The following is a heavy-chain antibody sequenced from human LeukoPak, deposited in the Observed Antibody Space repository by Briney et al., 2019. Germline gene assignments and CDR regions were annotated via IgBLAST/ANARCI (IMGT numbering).Heavy chain of an antibody. Sequence: ASVKVSCKVSGYTLTELSMHWVRQAPGQGLEWMGWISANTRNTNYAQKLQGRLTMTTDTSTSTAYMELRGLRPDDTAVYYCARGVEGSSHVDYFDYWGQGTLVTVSS. D-gene: IGHD1-26*01. CDR1: GYTLTELS. CDR2: ISANTRNT. CDR3: ARGVEGSSHVDYFDY. J-gene: IGHJ4*02. V-gene: IGHV1-18*01.